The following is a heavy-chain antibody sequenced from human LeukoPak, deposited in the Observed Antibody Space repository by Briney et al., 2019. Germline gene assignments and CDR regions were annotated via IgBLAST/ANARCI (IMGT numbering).Heavy chain of an antibody. CDR3: AIGVRVGYCSSTSCQQKEIVDY. CDR1: GYTFTSYG. V-gene: IGHV1-18*01. CDR2: ISAYNGNT. J-gene: IGHJ4*02. D-gene: IGHD2-2*01. Sequence: ASVKVSCKASGYTFTSYGISWVRQAPGQGLEWMGWISAYNGNTNYAQKLQGRVTMTTDTSTSTAYMELRSLRSDDTAVYYCAIGVRVGYCSSTSCQQKEIVDYWGQGTLVTVSS.